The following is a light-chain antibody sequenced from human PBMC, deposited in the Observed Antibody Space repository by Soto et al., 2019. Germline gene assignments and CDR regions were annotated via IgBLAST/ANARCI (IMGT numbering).Light chain of an antibody. CDR1: SSDIGGYDY. CDR2: DVN. V-gene: IGLV2-14*01. Sequence: QSALTQPASVSGSPGQSITLSCTGTSSDIGGYDYVSWYQRHPGKDPKLIIYDVNNQPSGVSNRFSSSKSGNTASLTISGLRAEDEAYYYCTSYASGSSHVVFGGGTKLTVL. CDR3: TSYASGSSHVV. J-gene: IGLJ2*01.